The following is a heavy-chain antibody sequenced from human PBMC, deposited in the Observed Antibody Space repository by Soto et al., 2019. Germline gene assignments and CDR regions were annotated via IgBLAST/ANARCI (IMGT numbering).Heavy chain of an antibody. Sequence: ASVKVSCKASGYTFSSYALHWMRQAPGQRLEWMGWYSSYTGATRYSQKFQDRFTITRDTSATTVYMEVTRLRSEDTAVYYCARGQGSDSWIIDYWGQGTLVTVSS. CDR1: GYTFSSYA. J-gene: IGHJ4*02. D-gene: IGHD2-15*01. CDR3: ARGQGSDSWIIDY. V-gene: IGHV1-3*01. CDR2: YSSYTGAT.